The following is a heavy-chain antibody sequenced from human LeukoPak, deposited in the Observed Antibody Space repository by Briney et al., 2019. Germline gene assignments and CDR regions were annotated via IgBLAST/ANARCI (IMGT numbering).Heavy chain of an antibody. CDR2: ISSSSSYI. CDR3: ARALYDSSGYYRLKYYFDY. V-gene: IGHV3-21*04. J-gene: IGHJ4*02. D-gene: IGHD3-22*01. CDR1: GFTFSSYS. Sequence: GGSLRFSCAASGFTFSSYSMNWVRQAPGKGLEWVSSISSSSSYIYYADLVKGRFTISRDNAKNSLYLQMNSLRAEDTAVYYCARALYDSSGYYRLKYYFDYWGRGTLVTVSS.